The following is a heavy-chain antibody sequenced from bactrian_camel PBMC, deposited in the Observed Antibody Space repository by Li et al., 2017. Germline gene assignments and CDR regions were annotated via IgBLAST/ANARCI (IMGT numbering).Heavy chain of an antibody. V-gene: IGHV3S53*01. CDR1: GDIINSNL. CDR3: GADHVVTMRWPRAYPFGH. D-gene: IGHD4*01. Sequence: HVQLVESGGGSVQTGGSLRLSCATSGDIINSNLLAWFRQVPGKEREGVVSIDKDETTTYADSVKGRFTISKEIAKKTLYLEMNSMKPEDTGTYYCGADHVVTMRWPRAYPFGHWGRGTQVTVS. J-gene: IGHJ6*01. CDR2: IDKDETT.